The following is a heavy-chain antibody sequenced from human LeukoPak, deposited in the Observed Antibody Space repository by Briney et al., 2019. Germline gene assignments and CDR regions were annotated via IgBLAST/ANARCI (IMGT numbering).Heavy chain of an antibody. Sequence: GESLKISCKGSGYSFTSYWIGWVRQMPGKGLEWMGIIYPGDSDTRYSPSFQGQVTISADKSISTAYLQWSSLKAPDTAMYYCARRSSGVTYYYGSGGTYYFDYWGQGTLVTVSS. CDR1: GYSFTSYW. CDR3: ARRSSGVTYYYGSGGTYYFDY. D-gene: IGHD3-10*01. J-gene: IGHJ4*02. V-gene: IGHV5-51*01. CDR2: IYPGDSDT.